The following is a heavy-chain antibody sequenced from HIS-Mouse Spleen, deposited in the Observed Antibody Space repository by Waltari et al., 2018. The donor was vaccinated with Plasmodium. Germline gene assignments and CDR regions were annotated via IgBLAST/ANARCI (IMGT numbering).Heavy chain of an antibody. Sequence: QVQLQQWGAGLLKPSETLSLTCAVYGGSFSGYYWSWLRQPQGKGLEWIGEINHSGSTNYNPSLKSRVTISVDTSKNQFSLKLSSVTAADTAVYYCARGRVLGTSSGYFDLWGRGTLVTVSS. CDR1: GGSFSGYY. V-gene: IGHV4-34*01. J-gene: IGHJ2*01. CDR2: INHSGST. D-gene: IGHD3-10*01. CDR3: ARGRVLGTSSGYFDL.